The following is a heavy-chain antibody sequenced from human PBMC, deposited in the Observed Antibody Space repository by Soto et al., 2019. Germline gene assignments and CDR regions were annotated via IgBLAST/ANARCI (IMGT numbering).Heavy chain of an antibody. J-gene: IGHJ4*02. D-gene: IGHD3-22*01. Sequence: EVQLVESGGGLVKPGGYLRLSCAASGFTFSSYSMNWVRQAPGKGLEWVSSISSSSSYIYYADSVKGRFTISRDNAKNSLYLQMNSLRAEDTAVYYCATGEYYYDSSGYYYCWGQGTLVTVSS. CDR3: ATGEYYYDSSGYYYC. V-gene: IGHV3-21*01. CDR1: GFTFSSYS. CDR2: ISSSSSYI.